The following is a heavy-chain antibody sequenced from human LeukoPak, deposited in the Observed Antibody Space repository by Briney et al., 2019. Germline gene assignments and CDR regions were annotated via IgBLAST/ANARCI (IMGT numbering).Heavy chain of an antibody. CDR3: ARQRNRWELWGFDY. J-gene: IGHJ4*02. CDR1: GGSISSSSYY. V-gene: IGHV4-39*01. Sequence: SETLSLTCTVSGGSISSSSYYWGWIRQPPGKGLEWIGSIYYSGSTYYNPSLKSRVTISVDTSKNQFSLKLSSVTAADTAVYYCARQRNRWELWGFDYWGQGTLVTVSS. D-gene: IGHD1-26*01. CDR2: IYYSGST.